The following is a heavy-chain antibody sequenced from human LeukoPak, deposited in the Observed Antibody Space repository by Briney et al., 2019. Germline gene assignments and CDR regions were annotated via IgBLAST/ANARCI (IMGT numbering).Heavy chain of an antibody. CDR2: ITNGGSTI. Sequence: GGSLRLSCAASGFTFSDYNMNWVRQAPGKGLEWVSYITNGGSTIHHADSVKGRFTISRDNAKKTLYLQMNSLRAEDTAVYFCAKRGVVIRVILVGFHKEAYYFDSWGQGALVTVSS. V-gene: IGHV3-11*01. CDR3: AKRGVVIRVILVGFHKEAYYFDS. D-gene: IGHD3-22*01. J-gene: IGHJ4*02. CDR1: GFTFSDYN.